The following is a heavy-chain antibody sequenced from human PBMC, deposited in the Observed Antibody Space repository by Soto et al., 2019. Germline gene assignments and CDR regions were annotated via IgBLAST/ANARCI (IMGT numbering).Heavy chain of an antibody. CDR3: ARDGDLDSSGYPSRPLDY. D-gene: IGHD3-22*01. CDR1: GFTFSSYS. J-gene: IGHJ4*02. CDR2: ISSSSSYI. Sequence: GGSLRLSCAASGFTFSSYSMNWVRQAPGKGLEWVSSISSSSSYIYYADSVKGRFTISRDNAKNSLYLQMNSLRAEDTAVYYCARDGDLDSSGYPSRPLDYWGQGTLVTVSS. V-gene: IGHV3-21*01.